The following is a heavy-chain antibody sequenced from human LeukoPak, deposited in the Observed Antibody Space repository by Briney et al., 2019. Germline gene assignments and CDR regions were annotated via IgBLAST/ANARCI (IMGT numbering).Heavy chain of an antibody. CDR1: GYTFTGYY. CDR2: VNPNSGGT. D-gene: IGHD1-26*01. Sequence: ASVKVSCKASGYTFTGYYMHWVRQAPGQGLEWKGWVNPNSGGTNYAQKFQGRVTMTRDTSISTAYMELSRLRSDDTAVYYCARATHSSDAFDIWGQGTMVTVSS. J-gene: IGHJ3*02. V-gene: IGHV1-2*02. CDR3: ARATHSSDAFDI.